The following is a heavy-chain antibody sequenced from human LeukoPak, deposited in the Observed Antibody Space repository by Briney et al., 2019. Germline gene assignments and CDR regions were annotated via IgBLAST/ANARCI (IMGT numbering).Heavy chain of an antibody. V-gene: IGHV4-39*01. CDR3: ARRDYYGSGSYYLAFDI. D-gene: IGHD3-10*01. Sequence: KPSETLSLTCTVSGGSISSTSYYWGWVRQPPGKGLEWIGNIYYSGSTYYNPSLKSRVTISVDTSKNQFSLKLTSVTAADTAVYYCARRDYYGSGSYYLAFDIWGQGTMVTVSS. J-gene: IGHJ3*02. CDR1: GGSISSTSYY. CDR2: IYYSGST.